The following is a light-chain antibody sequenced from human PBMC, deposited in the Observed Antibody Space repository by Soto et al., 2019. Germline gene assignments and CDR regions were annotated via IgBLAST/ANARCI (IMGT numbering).Light chain of an antibody. CDR2: YDD. Sequence: QSVLTQPPSVSEAPRQRVTISCSGSSSNVGNNAVNWYQQVPGKAPRLLIFYDDLLPSGVSDRFSGAESGTSASLAISGLQSEDEADYYCAVWDDSLNGAVFGGGTQLTVL. CDR3: AVWDDSLNGAV. J-gene: IGLJ3*02. V-gene: IGLV1-36*01. CDR1: SSNVGNNA.